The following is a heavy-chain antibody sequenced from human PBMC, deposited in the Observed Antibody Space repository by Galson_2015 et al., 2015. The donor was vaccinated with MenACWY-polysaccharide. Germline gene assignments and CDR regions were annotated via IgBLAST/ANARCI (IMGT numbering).Heavy chain of an antibody. V-gene: IGHV1-69*13. CDR3: ANSRGWESPGDY. CDR1: GGAFGSHV. J-gene: IGHJ4*02. Sequence: SVKVSCKASGGAFGSHVISWVRQAPGQGLEWMGGVIPTFGTTRYAQKLQGRLTITADEDTATVHMELSSLRSEDTAVYYCANSRGWESPGDYWGQGTMVTVAS. D-gene: IGHD6-19*01. CDR2: VIPTFGTT.